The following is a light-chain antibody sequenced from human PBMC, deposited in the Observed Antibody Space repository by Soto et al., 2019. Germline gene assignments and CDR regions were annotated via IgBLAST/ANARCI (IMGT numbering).Light chain of an antibody. CDR2: AAS. CDR1: RSFASSY. CDR3: QHYDSSPPYT. J-gene: IGKJ2*01. Sequence: EIALTPSPVTLSLSTGEGATLSCRASRSFASSYLGWYQQKPVQAPRLLIYAASTRATGIQDRFSGSGSVTDCTLTISRLEPEDSAVDYCQHYDSSPPYTFGQGTKLEIK. V-gene: IGKV3-20*01.